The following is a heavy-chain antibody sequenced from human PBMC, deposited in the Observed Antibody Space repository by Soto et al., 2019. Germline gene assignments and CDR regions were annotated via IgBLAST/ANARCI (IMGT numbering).Heavy chain of an antibody. CDR1: GFTFSSYA. Sequence: PGGSLRLSCAASGFTFSSYAMSWVRRAPGKGLEWVSAISGSGGSTYYADSVKGRFTISRDNSKNTLYLQMNSLRAEDTAVYYCAKTNEGPYGSGSYYNVRVLIYYYYGMYVWGQGTTVTVSS. CDR2: ISGSGGST. J-gene: IGHJ6*02. CDR3: AKTNEGPYGSGSYYNVRVLIYYYYGMYV. V-gene: IGHV3-23*01. D-gene: IGHD3-10*01.